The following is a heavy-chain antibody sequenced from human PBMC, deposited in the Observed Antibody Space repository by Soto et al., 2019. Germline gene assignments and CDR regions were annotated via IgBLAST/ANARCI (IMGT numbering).Heavy chain of an antibody. CDR3: TTAENYYDRSGYHYVDY. CDR1: GFTFSKAW. CDR2: IKSKTDGGTT. D-gene: IGHD3-22*01. J-gene: IGHJ4*02. Sequence: EVQLVESGGGLIKPGGSLRLSCAASGFTFSKAWMNWVRQAPGKGLEWVGRIKSKTDGGTTDYAAPVKGRFTISRDDSRNTLYVQMNSLKSEDTAVYYCTTAENYYDRSGYHYVDYWGQGTLVTVSS. V-gene: IGHV3-15*07.